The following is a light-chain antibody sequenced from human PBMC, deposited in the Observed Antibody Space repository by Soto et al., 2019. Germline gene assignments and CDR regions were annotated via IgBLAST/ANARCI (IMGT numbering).Light chain of an antibody. CDR2: EVN. V-gene: IGLV2-8*01. Sequence: QSVRTQPPSASVSPGQSVAISCTGTSNDVGGYNYVSWYQQHPGKAPKLMIYEVNKRPSGVPDRFSGSKSGNTASLTVSGLQAEDEADYYCSSYAGSSNVFGTGTKVTVL. CDR1: SNDVGGYNY. J-gene: IGLJ1*01. CDR3: SSYAGSSNV.